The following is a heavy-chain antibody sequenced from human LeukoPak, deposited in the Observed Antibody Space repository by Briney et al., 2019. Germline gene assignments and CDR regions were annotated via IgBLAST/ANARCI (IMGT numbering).Heavy chain of an antibody. J-gene: IGHJ4*02. CDR2: ISGSGGST. CDR3: AKDLYYGSGSCFDY. V-gene: IGHV3-23*01. D-gene: IGHD3-10*01. CDR1: GFTFSSYA. Sequence: SGGSLRLSCAASGFTFSSYAMSWVRQAPGKGLEGVSAISGSGGSTYYADSVKGRFTISRDNSKNTLYLQMNSLRAEDTAVYYCAKDLYYGSGSCFDYWGQGTLVTVSS.